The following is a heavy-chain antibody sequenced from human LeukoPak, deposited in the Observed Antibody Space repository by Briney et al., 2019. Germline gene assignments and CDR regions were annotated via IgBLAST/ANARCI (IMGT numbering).Heavy chain of an antibody. CDR2: IYYSGST. D-gene: IGHD3-22*01. V-gene: IGHV4-59*01. J-gene: IGHJ3*02. CDR1: GGSISSYY. CDR3: ARVRYYYDSSGYYETAFDI. Sequence: SETLSLTCTVSGGSISSYYWSWIRQPPGKGLEWIGYIYYSGSTNYNPSLKSRVTMSVDTSKNQFSLKLSSVTAADTAVYYCARVRYYYDSSGYYETAFDIWGQGTMVTVSS.